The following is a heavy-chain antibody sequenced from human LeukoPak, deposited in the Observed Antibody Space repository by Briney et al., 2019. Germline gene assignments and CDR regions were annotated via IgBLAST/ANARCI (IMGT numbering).Heavy chain of an antibody. CDR3: AKDRSCTNDICHGDFDY. CDR2: ICGSGGST. CDR1: GFTFSSYA. J-gene: IGHJ4*02. Sequence: QPGGSLRLSCAASGFTFSSYAVSWVRQAPGKGLEWVSSICGSGGSTYSADSVKGRFTISRDNSKNTLYLQMNSLRAEDTALYYCAKDRSCTNDICHGDFDYWGQGTLVTVSS. D-gene: IGHD2-8*01. V-gene: IGHV3-23*01.